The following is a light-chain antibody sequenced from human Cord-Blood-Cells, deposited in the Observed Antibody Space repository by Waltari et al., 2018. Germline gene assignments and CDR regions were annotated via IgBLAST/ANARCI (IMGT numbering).Light chain of an antibody. CDR2: DVS. J-gene: IGLJ3*02. Sequence: QSALTQPASVSGSPGQSITISCTGTSSDVGGYNYVSWYQQHPGKAPKLMIYDVSKRPSGVSNRFSGSKSGNTASLTISGLQAEDEADYYCSSYTSSSTRVFGGGIKLTVL. CDR3: SSYTSSSTRV. CDR1: SSDVGGYNY. V-gene: IGLV2-14*01.